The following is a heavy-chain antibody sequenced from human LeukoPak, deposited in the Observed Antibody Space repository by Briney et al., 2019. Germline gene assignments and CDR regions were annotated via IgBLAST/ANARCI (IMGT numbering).Heavy chain of an antibody. CDR2: ISYSGNA. CDR3: AGLGVMVLVYQSES. J-gene: IGHJ5*02. D-gene: IGHD2/OR15-2a*01. V-gene: IGHV4-39*07. Sequence: SETLSLVCTVSGGCVRSSKYLGGLIRQPPGKELKWIGSISYSGNADYNPSLRSRVTLSVGTSKSQFSLKLTSVTAADSAVYYCAGLGVMVLVYQSESWGQGTPVTVSS. CDR1: GGCVRSSKYL.